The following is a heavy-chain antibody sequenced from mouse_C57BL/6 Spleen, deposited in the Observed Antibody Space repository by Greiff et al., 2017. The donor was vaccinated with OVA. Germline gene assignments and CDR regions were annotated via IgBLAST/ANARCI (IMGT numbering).Heavy chain of an antibody. J-gene: IGHJ4*01. CDR1: GYSFTGYY. Sequence: VQLQQSGPELVKPGASVKISCKASGYSFTGYYMNWVKQSPEKSLEWIGEINPSTGGTPYNQKFKAKATLTVDKSSSTAYMQLKSLTSEDSAVYYCARYDYDVYAMDYWGQGTSVTVSS. CDR3: ARYDYDVYAMDY. V-gene: IGHV1-42*01. D-gene: IGHD2-4*01. CDR2: INPSTGGT.